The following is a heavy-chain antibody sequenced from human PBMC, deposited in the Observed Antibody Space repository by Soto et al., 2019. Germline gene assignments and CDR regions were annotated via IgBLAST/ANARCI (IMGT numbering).Heavy chain of an antibody. V-gene: IGHV1-69*13. CDR1: GGTFSSYA. D-gene: IGHD5-18*01. CDR3: ARVIPLYSYGHSYYYYGMDV. J-gene: IGHJ6*02. CDR2: IIPIFGTA. Sequence: SVKVSCKASGGTFSSYAISWVRQAPGQGLEWMGGIIPIFGTANYAQKFQGRVTITADESTSTAYMELSSLRSEDTAVYYCARVIPLYSYGHSYYYYGMDVWGQGTTVTVSS.